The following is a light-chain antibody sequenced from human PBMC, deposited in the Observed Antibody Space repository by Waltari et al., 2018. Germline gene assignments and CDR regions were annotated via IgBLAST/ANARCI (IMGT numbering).Light chain of an antibody. J-gene: IGKJ4*01. CDR2: SAS. CDR3: QQHDNSPLT. Sequence: DIQMTQSPSSLSASVGERVTITCIASQGISNWLAWYQQKPGKAPKLLIYSASNLETGVPSRFSGSGSGTDFTLTISSLQPEDIATYYCQQHDNSPLTFGGGTKVEIK. V-gene: IGKV1-33*01. CDR1: QGISNW.